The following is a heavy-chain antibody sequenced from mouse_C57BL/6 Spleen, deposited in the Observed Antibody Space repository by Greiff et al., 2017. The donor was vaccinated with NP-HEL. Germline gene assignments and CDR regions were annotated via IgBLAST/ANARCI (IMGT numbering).Heavy chain of an antibody. D-gene: IGHD1-1*01. V-gene: IGHV5-4*03. CDR3: ARVYGSSHWYFDV. CDR1: GFTFSSYA. Sequence: EVKLMESGGGLVKPGGSLKLSCAASGFTFSSYAMSWVRQTPEKRLEWVATISDGGSYTYYPDNVKGRFTISRDNAKNNLYLQMSHLKSEDTAMYYCARVYGSSHWYFDVWGTGTTVTVSS. J-gene: IGHJ1*03. CDR2: ISDGGSYT.